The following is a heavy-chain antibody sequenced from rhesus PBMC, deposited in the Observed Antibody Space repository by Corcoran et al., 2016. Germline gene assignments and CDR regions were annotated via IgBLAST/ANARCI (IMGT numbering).Heavy chain of an antibody. CDR2: IEGRSTST. V-gene: IGHV4S10*01. J-gene: IGHJ2*01. D-gene: IGHD2-39*01. CDR1: GGSISDCSR. CDR3: ARDWGGGNARYFDL. Sequence: QVQLQESGPGVVKPSETLSLTCAVSGGSISDCSRWSWIRQPPGKGMEWIGYIEGRSTSTNENPALKRRVTISKETSKKQFSLKLSSVTAADTAVYYCARDWGGGNARYFDLWGPGTPITISS.